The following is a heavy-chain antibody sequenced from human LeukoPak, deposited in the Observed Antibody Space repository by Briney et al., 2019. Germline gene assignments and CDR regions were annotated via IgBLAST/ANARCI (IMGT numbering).Heavy chain of an antibody. Sequence: GGSLRLSCAASGFTFRSYSMNWVRQAPGKGLEWVSSISSSSSYIYYADSVKGRFTISRDNAKNSLYLQMNSLRAKDTAVYYCARDGGRGYAVDYWGQGTLVTVSS. CDR3: ARDGGRGYAVDY. CDR1: GFTFRSYS. J-gene: IGHJ4*02. CDR2: ISSSSSYI. V-gene: IGHV3-21*01. D-gene: IGHD5-12*01.